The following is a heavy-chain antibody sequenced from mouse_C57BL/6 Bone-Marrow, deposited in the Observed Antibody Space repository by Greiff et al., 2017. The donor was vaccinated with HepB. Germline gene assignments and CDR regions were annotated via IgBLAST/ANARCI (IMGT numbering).Heavy chain of an antibody. CDR3: ARHEGADITTVVPYFDY. CDR1: GYTFTEYP. V-gene: IGHV1-62-2*01. Sequence: VQLQQSGAELVKPGASVKLSCPASGYTFTEYPIHWVKQRSGQGLEWIGWFYPGSGSIKYNENFKDKATLTADKSSSTVYMELSRVTSEDSAVYFGARHEGADITTVVPYFDYWGQGTTLTVAS. CDR2: FYPGSGSI. D-gene: IGHD1-1*01. J-gene: IGHJ2*01.